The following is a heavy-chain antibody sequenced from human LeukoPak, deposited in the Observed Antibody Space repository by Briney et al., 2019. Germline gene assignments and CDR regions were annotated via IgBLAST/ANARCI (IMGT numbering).Heavy chain of an antibody. CDR1: GGSISSYY. D-gene: IGHD3-10*01. J-gene: IGHJ6*02. V-gene: IGHV4-59*01. CDR2: IYYSGST. CDR3: ARVSERGSGSYYFGLDA. Sequence: SETLSLTCTVSGGSISSYYWSWIRQPPGKGLEWIGYIYYSGSTNYNPSLKSRVTISIDTSKNLLSLTLRSSTAADTAVYYCARVSERGSGSYYFGLDAGGQGTMVTVS.